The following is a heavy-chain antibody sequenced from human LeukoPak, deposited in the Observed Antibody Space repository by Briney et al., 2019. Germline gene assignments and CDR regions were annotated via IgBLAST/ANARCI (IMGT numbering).Heavy chain of an antibody. CDR2: ISAYNGNT. V-gene: IGHV1-18*01. D-gene: IGHD3-9*01. CDR3: ARSPLPRGLNLLRYFD. Sequence: GASVKVSCKASGYTFTSYGISWVRQAPGQGLEWMGWISAYNGNTNYAQKLKGRVTMTTNTSTSTAYMELRSLRSDDTAVYYCARSPLPRGLNLLRYFDWGQGTLVTVSS. CDR1: GYTFTSYG. J-gene: IGHJ4*02.